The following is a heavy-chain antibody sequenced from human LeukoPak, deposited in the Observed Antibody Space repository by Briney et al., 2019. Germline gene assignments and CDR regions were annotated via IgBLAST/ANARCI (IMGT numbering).Heavy chain of an antibody. CDR3: AKDYGSGSYFDAGVDY. J-gene: IGHJ4*02. D-gene: IGHD3-10*01. CDR1: GFTFSSYG. Sequence: GGSLRLSCAASGFTFSSYGMHWVRQAPGKGLEWVSAISGSGGSTYYADSVKGRFTISRDNSKNTLYLQMNSLRAEDTAVYYCAKDYGSGSYFDAGVDYWGQGTLVTVSS. V-gene: IGHV3-23*01. CDR2: ISGSGGST.